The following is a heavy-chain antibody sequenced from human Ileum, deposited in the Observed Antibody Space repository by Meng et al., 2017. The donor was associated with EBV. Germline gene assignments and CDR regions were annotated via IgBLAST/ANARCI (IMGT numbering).Heavy chain of an antibody. CDR3: AGDPHSGSPH. V-gene: IGHV4-61*01. CDR2: MSYSGST. Sequence: QVQLQGSGPGLVKPSETLSLTGTVSGGSVSSAHSFWTWIRQPPGKGLEWIGYMSYSGSTNYSPPLESRVTISVDTSKNQFSLKLSSVTAADTAVYYCAGDPHSGSPHWGQGTLVTVSS. CDR1: GGSVSSAHSF. J-gene: IGHJ4*02. D-gene: IGHD1-26*01.